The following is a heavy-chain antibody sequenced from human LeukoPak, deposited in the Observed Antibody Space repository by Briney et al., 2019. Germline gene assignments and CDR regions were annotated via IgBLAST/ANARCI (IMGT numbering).Heavy chain of an antibody. CDR2: IYYSGST. J-gene: IGHJ3*02. Sequence: SETLSLTCTVSGGSISSYYWGWIRQPQGKCLEWIGSIYYSGSTYYNPSLKSRVTISVDTSKNQFSLRLSSVTAADTAVYYCARPLGPGAFDIWGQGTMVTVSS. CDR3: ARPLGPGAFDI. D-gene: IGHD7-27*01. V-gene: IGHV4-39*01. CDR1: GGSISSYY.